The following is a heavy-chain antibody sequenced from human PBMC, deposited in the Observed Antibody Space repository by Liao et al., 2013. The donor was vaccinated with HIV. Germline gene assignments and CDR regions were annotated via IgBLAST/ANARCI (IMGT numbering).Heavy chain of an antibody. V-gene: IGHV4-30-2*01. Sequence: QLQLQESGSGLVKPSQTLSLTCAVSGGSLNSGGYSWSWIRQPPGKGLEWIGNIYHSGSTYYNPSLKSRVTISVDRSKNQFSLKLSSVTAADTAVYYCARASYGDSYSTCWFDLWGQGTLVTVSS. D-gene: IGHD4-17*01. J-gene: IGHJ5*02. CDR2: IYHSGST. CDR3: ARASYGDSYSTCWFDL. CDR1: GGSLNSGGYS.